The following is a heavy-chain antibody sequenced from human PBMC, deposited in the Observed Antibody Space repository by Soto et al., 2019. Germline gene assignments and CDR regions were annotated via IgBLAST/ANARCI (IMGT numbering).Heavy chain of an antibody. CDR2: IHYSGST. V-gene: IGHV4-31*03. D-gene: IGHD4-17*01. CDR3: ANMFRGVTTVTTYDY. CDR1: GGSISSGGYY. Sequence: QVQLQESGPGLVKPSQTLSLTCTVSGGSISSGGYYWSWIRQHPGKGLEWIGYIHYSGSTYYNPSLKSRVTISVDPSKSQFALKLSSVTAADTAVYYCANMFRGVTTVTTYDYWGQGTLVTVSS. J-gene: IGHJ4*02.